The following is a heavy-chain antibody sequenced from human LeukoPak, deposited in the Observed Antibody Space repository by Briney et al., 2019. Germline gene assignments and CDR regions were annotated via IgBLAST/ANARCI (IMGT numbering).Heavy chain of an antibody. J-gene: IGHJ4*02. D-gene: IGHD6-13*01. V-gene: IGHV4-34*01. CDR1: GGSFSGYY. CDR3: ASRIAAVDY. Sequence: SETLSLTCAVYGGSFSGYYWSWIRQPPGKGLEWIGEINHSGNTYYNPSLKSPVTISIDTSKNQFSLRLSSVTAADTAVYYCASRIAAVDYWGQGTLVTVSS. CDR2: INHSGNT.